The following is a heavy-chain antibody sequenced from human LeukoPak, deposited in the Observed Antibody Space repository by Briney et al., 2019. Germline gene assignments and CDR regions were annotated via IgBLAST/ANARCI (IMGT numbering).Heavy chain of an antibody. J-gene: IGHJ4*02. D-gene: IGHD6-13*01. CDR1: GYSFTSYW. CDR3: ARPSTYISSWFFDY. CDR2: IYPGDSDT. Sequence: GESLKISCKSSGYSFTSYWIVWVRQMPGKGLEWMGIIYPGDSDTRYSPSFQGQVTISADKSISTAYLQWSSLKASDTAMYYCARPSTYISSWFFDYSGKGTLVTVSS. V-gene: IGHV5-51*01.